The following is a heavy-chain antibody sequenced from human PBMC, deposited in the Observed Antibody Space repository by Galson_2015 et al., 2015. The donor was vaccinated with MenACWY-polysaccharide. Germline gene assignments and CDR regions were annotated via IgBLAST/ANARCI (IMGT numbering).Heavy chain of an antibody. J-gene: IGHJ4*02. CDR1: GYTFSSYD. D-gene: IGHD6-19*01. CDR2: MNPNSGNT. CDR3: SRGGRDPAVAARAAVLGDY. Sequence: SVKVSCKASGYTFSSYDINWVRQATGQRLEWMGWMNPNSGNTGYAQKFQGRVTMTRNTSISTAYMELSSLTSEDTAGYYCSRGGRDPAVAARAAVLGDYCGQGIPVTIPS. V-gene: IGHV1-8*01.